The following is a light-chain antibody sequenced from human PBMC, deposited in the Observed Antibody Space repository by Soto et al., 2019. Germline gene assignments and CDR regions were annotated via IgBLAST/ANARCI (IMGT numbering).Light chain of an antibody. J-gene: IGKJ1*01. Sequence: DIVMTQSPDSLAVSLGERATINCKSSQSVLYGSNNQNYLAWYQQKPRQPPKLLIYWASTRESGVPDRFSGSGSGTEFTLTISSLQAEDVAVYYCQQYYNTGTFGQGTKVEIK. CDR1: QSVLYGSNNQNY. CDR3: QQYYNTGT. V-gene: IGKV4-1*01. CDR2: WAS.